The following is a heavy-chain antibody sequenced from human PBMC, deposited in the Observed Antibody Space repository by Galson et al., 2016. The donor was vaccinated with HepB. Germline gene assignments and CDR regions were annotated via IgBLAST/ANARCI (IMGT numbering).Heavy chain of an antibody. J-gene: IGHJ4*02. CDR2: IYYTGNT. CDR1: GGSISSYY. V-gene: IGHV4-59*08. D-gene: IGHD3-10*01. CDR3: AGSDHPWPPGY. Sequence: SETLSLTCTVSGGSISSYYWSWIRQPPGKGLEWIGYIYYTGNTNYNPSLTSRVTISVDTSKDQFSLNLSSVTAADTAVYYCAGSDHPWPPGYWGQGTLVAVSS.